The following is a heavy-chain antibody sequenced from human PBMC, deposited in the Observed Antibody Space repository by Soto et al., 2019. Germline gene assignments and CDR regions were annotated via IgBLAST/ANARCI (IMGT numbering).Heavy chain of an antibody. Sequence: QVQLVQSGAEVKKPGSSVKVSCKASGGTFSTHAISWVRQAPGQGLEWMGGTIPLFGTAKYAQKFQGRVMITADESTSTAYMELSSLRSEDTAVYYCAQTLGSAVAGPGRFDLWGRGTLITVSS. D-gene: IGHD6-19*01. CDR3: AQTLGSAVAGPGRFDL. CDR1: GGTFSTHA. J-gene: IGHJ2*01. CDR2: TIPLFGTA. V-gene: IGHV1-69*12.